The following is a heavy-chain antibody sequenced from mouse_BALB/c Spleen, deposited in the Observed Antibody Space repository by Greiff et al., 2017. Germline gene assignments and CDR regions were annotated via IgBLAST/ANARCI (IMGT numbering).Heavy chain of an antibody. V-gene: IGHV5-6-5*01. J-gene: IGHJ4*01. D-gene: IGHD2-4*01. CDR1: GFTFSSFG. CDR3: ARGRDYDYDGGYAMDY. CDR2: ISSGGST. Sequence: EVQGVESGGGLVQPGGSRKLSCAASGFTFSSFGMHWVRQAPEKGLEWVAYISSGGSTYYPDSVKGRFTISRDNARNILYLQMSSLRSEDTAMYYCARGRDYDYDGGYAMDYWGQGTSVTVSS.